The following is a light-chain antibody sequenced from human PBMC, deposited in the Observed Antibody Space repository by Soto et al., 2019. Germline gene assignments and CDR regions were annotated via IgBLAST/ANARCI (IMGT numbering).Light chain of an antibody. J-gene: IGKJ1*01. CDR2: KAS. V-gene: IGKV1-5*03. CDR1: QTISSW. Sequence: DIQMTQSPSTLSGSVGDRVTITCRASQTISSWLAWYQQKPGKAPKLLIYKASTLKSGVPSRFSGRGSGTEFTLTISSLQPDDFATYYCQHYNSYPEAFGQGTKVDIK. CDR3: QHYNSYPEA.